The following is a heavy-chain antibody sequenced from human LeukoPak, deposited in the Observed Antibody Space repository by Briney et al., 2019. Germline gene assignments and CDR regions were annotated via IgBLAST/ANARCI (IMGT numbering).Heavy chain of an antibody. D-gene: IGHD5-12*01. CDR3: AKDNSGYEEKDDY. Sequence: GGSLRLSCAASGFTFSSHSMNWVRQAPGKGLEWVSYISSSSSTIYYADSVKGRFTISRDNAKNSLYLQMNSLRAEDTAVYYCAKDNSGYEEKDDYWGQGTLVTVSS. CDR1: GFTFSSHS. CDR2: ISSSSSTI. V-gene: IGHV3-48*01. J-gene: IGHJ4*02.